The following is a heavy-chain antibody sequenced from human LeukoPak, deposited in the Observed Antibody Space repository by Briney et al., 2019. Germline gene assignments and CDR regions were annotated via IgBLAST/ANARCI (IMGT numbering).Heavy chain of an antibody. Sequence: QSGGSLRLSCAASGFNVSSNYMSWVRQAPGKGLEWVSGITSGGDSTYYADSVKGRFTISRDNSRNTLYLQMNSLRGEDTAVYYCAKRDVYDTSGYYPLHEKWGQGTLVTVSS. D-gene: IGHD3-22*01. CDR2: ITSGGDST. CDR1: GFNVSSNY. V-gene: IGHV3-23*01. J-gene: IGHJ4*02. CDR3: AKRDVYDTSGYYPLHEK.